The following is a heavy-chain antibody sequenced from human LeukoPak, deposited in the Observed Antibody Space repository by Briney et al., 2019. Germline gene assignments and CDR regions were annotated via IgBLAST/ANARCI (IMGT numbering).Heavy chain of an antibody. CDR1: GGSISSYY. CDR2: IYYSGST. D-gene: IGHD7-27*01. V-gene: IGHV4-59*08. J-gene: IGHJ4*02. Sequence: PSETLSLTCTVSGGSISSYYWSWIRQPPGKGLEWIGYIYYSGSTNYNPSLKSRVTISVDTSKNQFSLKLSSVTAADTAVYYCARRARNFLGITFDYWGQGTLVTVSS. CDR3: ARRARNFLGITFDY.